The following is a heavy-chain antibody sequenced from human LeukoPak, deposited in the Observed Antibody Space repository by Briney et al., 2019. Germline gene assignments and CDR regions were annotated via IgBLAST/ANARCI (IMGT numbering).Heavy chain of an antibody. J-gene: IGHJ3*01. CDR1: GFTFSNYA. CDR2: ISSNGGST. CDR3: VKELYSDNGGYNDAFDL. D-gene: IGHD3-22*01. V-gene: IGHV3-64D*09. Sequence: GGSLRLSCSASGFTFSNYAIHWVRQAPGNGLEYVSAISSNGGSTYYADSVKGRFTISRDNSKNTLYLQMRSLRAEDTAVYYCVKELYSDNGGYNDAFDLWGQGTMVTVSP.